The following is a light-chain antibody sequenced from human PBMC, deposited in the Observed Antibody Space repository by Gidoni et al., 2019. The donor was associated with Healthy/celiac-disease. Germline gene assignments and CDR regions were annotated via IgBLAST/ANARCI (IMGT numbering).Light chain of an antibody. V-gene: IGLV2-8*01. CDR1: SSDVGGYNY. CDR3: SSYAGSNKGV. J-gene: IGLJ2*01. CDR2: EVS. Sequence: QSALTQPTSASVSPGQSVTISCTGTSSDVGGYNYVSCYQQHPSKAPKPMIYEVSKRPSGVPDRFSGSKSGNTASLTVSGLQAEDEADYYCSSYAGSNKGVFGGGTKLTVL.